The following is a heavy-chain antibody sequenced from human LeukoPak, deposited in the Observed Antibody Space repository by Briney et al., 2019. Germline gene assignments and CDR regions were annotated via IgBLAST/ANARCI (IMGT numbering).Heavy chain of an antibody. CDR3: ARDRDSYGYYDSSGYYYGPFDY. J-gene: IGHJ4*02. CDR2: INPSGGST. V-gene: IGHV1-46*01. CDR1: GYTFTSYY. Sequence: ASVKVSCKASGYTFTSYYMHWVRQAPGQGLEWMGIINPSGGSTSYAQKFQGRVTMTRDTTTSTVYMELSSLRSGDTAVYYCARDRDSYGYYDSSGYYYGPFDYWGQGTLVTVSS. D-gene: IGHD3-22*01.